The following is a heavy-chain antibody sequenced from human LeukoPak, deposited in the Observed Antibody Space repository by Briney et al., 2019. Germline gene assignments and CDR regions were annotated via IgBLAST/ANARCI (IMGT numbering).Heavy chain of an antibody. D-gene: IGHD3-3*01. CDR2: ISGSGGST. V-gene: IGHV3-23*01. Sequence: GGSLRLSCAASGFIFSSYAMSWVRQAPGKGLEWVSTISGSGGSTYYADSVKGRFTISRDNSKNTLYLQMNSLRAEDTAVYYCTAGVATGSYFDYWGQGTLVTVSS. CDR1: GFIFSSYA. CDR3: TAGVATGSYFDY. J-gene: IGHJ4*02.